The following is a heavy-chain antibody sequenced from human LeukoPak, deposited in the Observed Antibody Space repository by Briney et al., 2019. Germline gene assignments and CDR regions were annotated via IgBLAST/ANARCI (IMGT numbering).Heavy chain of an antibody. Sequence: GESLRLSCAASGFTFSSYSMNWVRQAPGKGLEWVSSISSRSSYIYYADSVKGRFTISRDNAKNSLYLQMNSLRAEDTAVYYCARDGAAAGSFRVYYYYYMDVWGKGTTVTVSS. V-gene: IGHV3-21*01. CDR2: ISSRSSYI. J-gene: IGHJ6*03. CDR1: GFTFSSYS. CDR3: ARDGAAAGSFRVYYYYYMDV. D-gene: IGHD6-13*01.